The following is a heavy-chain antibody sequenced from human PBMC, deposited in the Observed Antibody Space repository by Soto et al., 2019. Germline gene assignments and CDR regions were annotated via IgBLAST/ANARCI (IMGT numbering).Heavy chain of an antibody. Sequence: VGSLRLSCQASGFTFGNYGMTWVRQAPGKGLEWVSLIGYDGQTTHFADSVKGRFTVSRDNSKSTVFLQMSRLRAEDTALYYCAKGYGWDYLDYWGQGALVTVSS. V-gene: IGHV3-23*01. J-gene: IGHJ4*02. CDR3: AKGYGWDYLDY. CDR1: GFTFGNYG. D-gene: IGHD6-19*01. CDR2: IGYDGQTT.